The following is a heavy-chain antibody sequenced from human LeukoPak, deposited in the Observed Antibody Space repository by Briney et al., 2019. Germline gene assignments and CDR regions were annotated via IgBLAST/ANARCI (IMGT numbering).Heavy chain of an antibody. V-gene: IGHV1-46*01. CDR1: GYTFTSYY. CDR2: INPSGGST. Sequence: ASGKVSCKASGYTFTSYYMHWVRQAPGQGLEWMGIINPSGGSTSYAQKFQGRVTMTRDTSTSTVYMELSSLRSEDTAVYYCAIRKYYGSGSYSFDYWGQGTLVTVSS. CDR3: AIRKYYGSGSYSFDY. D-gene: IGHD3-10*01. J-gene: IGHJ4*02.